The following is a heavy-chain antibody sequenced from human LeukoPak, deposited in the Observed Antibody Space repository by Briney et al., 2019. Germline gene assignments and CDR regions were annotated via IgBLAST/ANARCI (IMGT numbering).Heavy chain of an antibody. CDR2: IYYSGST. CDR3: ARLLRYSSSHYYYYYMDV. Sequence: SETLSLTCTVSGVSISSYYWSWIRQPPGKGLEWIGYIYYSGSTNYNPSLKSRVTISVDTSKNQFSLKLSSVTAADTAVYYCARLLRYSSSHYYYYYMDVWGKGTTVTVSS. D-gene: IGHD6-13*01. V-gene: IGHV4-59*08. J-gene: IGHJ6*03. CDR1: GVSISSYY.